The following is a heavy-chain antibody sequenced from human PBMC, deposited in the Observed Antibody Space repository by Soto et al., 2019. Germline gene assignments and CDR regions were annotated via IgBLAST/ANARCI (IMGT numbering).Heavy chain of an antibody. V-gene: IGHV4-4*02. CDR3: ARSDGRY. J-gene: IGHJ4*02. Sequence: PSETLSLTCAVSGGSISSSNWWSWVRQPPGKGLEWIGYIYHSGSTYYNPSLKSRVTISVDTSKNQFSLKLSSVTAADTAVYYCARSDGRYWGQGTLVTVSS. CDR2: IYHSGST. CDR1: GGSISSSNW.